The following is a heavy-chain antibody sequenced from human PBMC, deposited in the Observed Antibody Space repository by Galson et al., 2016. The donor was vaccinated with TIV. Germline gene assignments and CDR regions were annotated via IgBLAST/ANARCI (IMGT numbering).Heavy chain of an antibody. CDR2: LDPEEAET. CDR1: GYTLNALS. J-gene: IGHJ6*02. Sequence: SVKVSCKVSGYTLNALSIHWVRQAPGKGLEWMGGLDPEEAETFYAHMFQGRVTMTEDTSTDTAYMELINLRSEDTAVYYCVTADTSKSFHYYYYGMDVWGQGTTVTVSS. D-gene: IGHD2-2*01. V-gene: IGHV1-24*01. CDR3: VTADTSKSFHYYYYGMDV.